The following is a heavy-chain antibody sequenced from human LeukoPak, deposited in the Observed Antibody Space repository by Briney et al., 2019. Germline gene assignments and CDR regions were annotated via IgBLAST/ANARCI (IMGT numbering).Heavy chain of an antibody. D-gene: IGHD3-10*01. CDR1: GGSISSYY. J-gene: IGHJ5*02. CDR2: IYTSGST. V-gene: IGHV4-4*07. Sequence: SETLSLTCTVSGGSISSYYWSWIRQPAGKGLEWIGRIYTSGSTNYNPSLKSRVTMSVDTSKNPFSLKLSSVTAADTAVYYCARGVRYYGSGSYLTFDPWGQGTLVTVYS. CDR3: ARGVRYYGSGSYLTFDP.